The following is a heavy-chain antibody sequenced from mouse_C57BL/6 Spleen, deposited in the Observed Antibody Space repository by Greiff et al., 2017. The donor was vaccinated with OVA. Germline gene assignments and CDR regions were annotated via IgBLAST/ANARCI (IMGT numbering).Heavy chain of an antibody. D-gene: IGHD1-1*01. V-gene: IGHV2-9-1*01. J-gene: IGHJ4*01. CDR3: ARNEGLYGSSYRDAMDY. CDR2: IWTGGGT. CDR1: GFSLTSYA. Sequence: VQLQQSGPGLVAPSQSLSITCTVSGFSLTSYAISWVRQPPGKGLEWLGVIWTGGGTNYNSALKSRLSISKDNSKSQVFLKMNSLQTDDTARYYCARNEGLYGSSYRDAMDYWGQGTSVTVSS.